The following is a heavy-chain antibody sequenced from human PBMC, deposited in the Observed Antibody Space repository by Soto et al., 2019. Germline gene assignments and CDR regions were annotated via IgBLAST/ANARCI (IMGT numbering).Heavy chain of an antibody. D-gene: IGHD5-12*01. V-gene: IGHV1-69*08. CDR1: GGTFSSYT. CDR2: IIPILGIA. J-gene: IGHJ3*02. Sequence: QVQLVQSGAEVKKPGSSVKVSCKASGGTFSSYTISWVRQAPGQGLEWMGRIIPILGIANYAQKFQGRVTITADKATSKAYMELSSLRSEDTAVYYCARDRGDGYNNIWGQGTMVTVSS. CDR3: ARDRGDGYNNI.